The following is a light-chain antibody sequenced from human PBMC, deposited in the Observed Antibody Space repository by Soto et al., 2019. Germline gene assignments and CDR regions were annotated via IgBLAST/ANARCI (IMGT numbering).Light chain of an antibody. CDR3: NSHTSSGFRV. CDR2: EVS. CDR1: SSDVGGYNH. Sequence: QSALTQPASVSGSPGQSITISCTGTSSDVGGYNHVSWYQHHPGKAPKLMIYEVSNRPSGVSNRFSGSKSGYTASLTISGLQAEDEADYCCNSHTSSGFRVFGTGTKVTVL. V-gene: IGLV2-14*01. J-gene: IGLJ1*01.